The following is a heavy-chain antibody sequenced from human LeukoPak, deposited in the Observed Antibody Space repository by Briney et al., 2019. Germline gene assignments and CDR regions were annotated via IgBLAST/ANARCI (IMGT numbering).Heavy chain of an antibody. CDR1: GGSISSYY. CDR3: ARVDYDILTGYSLDAFDI. J-gene: IGHJ3*02. CDR2: IYYSGST. V-gene: IGHV4-59*01. Sequence: SETLSLTXTVSGGSISSYYWSWIRQPPGKGLEWIGYIYYSGSTNYNPSLKSRVTISVDTSKNQFSLKLSSVTAADTAVYYCARVDYDILTGYSLDAFDIWGQGTMVTVSS. D-gene: IGHD3-9*01.